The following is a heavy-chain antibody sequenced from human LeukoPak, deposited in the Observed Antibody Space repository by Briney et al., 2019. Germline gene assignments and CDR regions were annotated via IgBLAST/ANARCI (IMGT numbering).Heavy chain of an antibody. D-gene: IGHD3-22*01. CDR1: GGSISSYY. CDR2: IYTSGST. CDR3: ARGGYYDSSGPTLDI. Sequence: SETLSLTCTVSGGSISSYYWSWIRQPAGKGLEWMGRIYTSGSTNYNPSLKSRVTMSVDTSKNQFSLKLSSVTAADTAVYYCARGGYYDSSGPTLDIWGQGTMVTVSS. J-gene: IGHJ3*02. V-gene: IGHV4-4*07.